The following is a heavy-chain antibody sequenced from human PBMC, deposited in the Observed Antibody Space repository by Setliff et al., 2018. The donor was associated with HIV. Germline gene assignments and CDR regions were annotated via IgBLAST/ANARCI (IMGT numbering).Heavy chain of an antibody. Sequence: SETLSLICAVYGGSFSVYYWSWIRQPPGKGLEWVGEINHSGSTNYNPSLKSRVTISVDTSKNQFSLKLSSVTAADTAVYYCARGASMIFGVVIPFSFYYYMDVWGKGTTVTVSS. CDR3: ARGASMIFGVVIPFSFYYYMDV. CDR2: INHSGST. J-gene: IGHJ6*03. V-gene: IGHV4-34*01. D-gene: IGHD3-3*01. CDR1: GGSFSVYY.